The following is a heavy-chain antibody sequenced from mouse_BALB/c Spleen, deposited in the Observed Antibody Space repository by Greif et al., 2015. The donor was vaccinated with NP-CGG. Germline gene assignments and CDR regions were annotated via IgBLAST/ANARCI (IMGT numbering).Heavy chain of an antibody. D-gene: IGHD1-1*01. CDR3: ARHRPPYYGCSSYAMDY. CDR2: ISSGGGST. CDR1: GFAFSSYD. V-gene: IGHV5-12-1*01. Sequence: EVMLVESGGGLVKPGGSLKLSCAASGFAFSSYDMSWVRQTPEKRLEWVAYISSGGGSTYYPDTVKGRFTISRDNAKNPLYLQMSSLKSEDTAMYYCARHRPPYYGCSSYAMDYWGQGTSVTVSS. J-gene: IGHJ4*01.